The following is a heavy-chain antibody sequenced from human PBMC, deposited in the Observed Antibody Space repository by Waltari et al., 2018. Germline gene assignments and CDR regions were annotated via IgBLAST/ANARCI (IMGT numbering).Heavy chain of an antibody. V-gene: IGHV3-7*01. Sequence: EEQLVESGGGLVQPGGSLRLSCTAPGFTSSSFWMSWVRQAPGKGLEWVANIKQDGSEKKYVDSVKGRFTISRDNAKNELYLQMNSLRAEDTAVYYCARGRGLDVWGQGTTVTVSS. CDR2: IKQDGSEK. CDR3: ARGRGLDV. CDR1: GFTSSSFW. J-gene: IGHJ6*02.